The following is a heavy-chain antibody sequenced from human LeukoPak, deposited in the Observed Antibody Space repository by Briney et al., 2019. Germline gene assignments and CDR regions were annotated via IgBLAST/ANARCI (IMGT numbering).Heavy chain of an antibody. Sequence: PGGSLRLSCAASGFTFSDYSMNWDRKAPGKGLEWISYINSRSDAIYYTDSVEGRFISSRDNAQNSLFLQMNSLRVEDTAIYYCAREIPGRIAADCWGQGTLVTVSS. CDR3: AREIPGRIAADC. CDR2: INSRSDAI. V-gene: IGHV3-48*01. CDR1: GFTFSDYS. J-gene: IGHJ4*02. D-gene: IGHD2-15*01.